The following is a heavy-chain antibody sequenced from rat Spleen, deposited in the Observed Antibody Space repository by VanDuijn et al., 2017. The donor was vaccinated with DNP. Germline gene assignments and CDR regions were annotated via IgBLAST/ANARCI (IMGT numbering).Heavy chain of an antibody. CDR1: GFSLTRYH. CDR2: IWSGGST. CDR3: ARILRAPDY. J-gene: IGHJ2*01. Sequence: QVQLKESGPGLVQPSQTLSLTCTVAGFSLTRYHVHWVRQPPGKGLEWIGAIWSGGSTDYNSALNSRLSISRDTSKSQVPLKMNSLQTEDTAMYFCARILRAPDYWGQGVMVTVSS. D-gene: IGHD4-3*01. V-gene: IGHV2-15*01.